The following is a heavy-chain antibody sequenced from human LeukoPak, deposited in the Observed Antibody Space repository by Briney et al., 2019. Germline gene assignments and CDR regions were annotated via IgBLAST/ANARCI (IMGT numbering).Heavy chain of an antibody. CDR3: ARDYSSGWYTNWFDP. J-gene: IGHJ5*02. D-gene: IGHD6-19*01. CDR2: ISGSGGST. CDR1: GFTSISYW. Sequence: GGSLRLSCEASGFTSISYWMSWVRQAPGKGLEWVSAISGSGGSTYYADSVKGRFTISRDNSKNTLYLQMNSLRAEDTALYYCARDYSSGWYTNWFDPWDQGTLVTVSS. V-gene: IGHV3-23*01.